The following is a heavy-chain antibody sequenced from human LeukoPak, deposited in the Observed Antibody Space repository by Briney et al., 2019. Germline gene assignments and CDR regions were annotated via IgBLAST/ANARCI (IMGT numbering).Heavy chain of an antibody. CDR2: INSDGSST. Sequence: PGGSLRLSCAASGFTFSSYWMHWVRQAPGKGLVWVSRINSDGSSTSYADSVKGRFTISRDNAKNSLYLQMNSLRAEDTAVYYCARGAAVAGGYYYFDYWGQGTLVTVSS. V-gene: IGHV3-74*01. D-gene: IGHD6-19*01. CDR1: GFTFSSYW. CDR3: ARGAAVAGGYYYFDY. J-gene: IGHJ4*02.